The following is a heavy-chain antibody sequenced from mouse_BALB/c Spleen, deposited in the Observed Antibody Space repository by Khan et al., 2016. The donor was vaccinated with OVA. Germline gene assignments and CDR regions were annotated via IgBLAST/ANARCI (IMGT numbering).Heavy chain of an antibody. V-gene: IGHV1S81*02. CDR3: ARIKKIVATYFDY. J-gene: IGHJ2*01. D-gene: IGHD1-1*01. Sequence: QVQLQQPGAELVKAGASVKMSCKASGYTFTGYCMHWVKQRLGQGLEWFAETNPTNGRTYYNEKFRSKATLTVDKSSSTAYMLLSGPTCEDSAVYNCARIKKIVATYFDYWGQGTTLTVSS. CDR1: GYTFTGYC. CDR2: TNPTNGRT.